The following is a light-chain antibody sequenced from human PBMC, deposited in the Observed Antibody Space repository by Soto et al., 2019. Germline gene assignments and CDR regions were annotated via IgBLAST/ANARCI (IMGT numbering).Light chain of an antibody. J-gene: IGKJ4*01. Sequence: EIVLTQSPGTLSLSPGERATLSCRASQSVSYYLAWYQQKPDQAPRLLIYDASTRATGIPARFSGSGSGTEFTLTISSLQSEDFAVYYCQQYNNWPLTFGGGTKVDIK. V-gene: IGKV3-15*01. CDR2: DAS. CDR1: QSVSYY. CDR3: QQYNNWPLT.